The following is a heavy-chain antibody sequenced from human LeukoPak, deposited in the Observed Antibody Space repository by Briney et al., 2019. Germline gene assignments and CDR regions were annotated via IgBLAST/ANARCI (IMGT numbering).Heavy chain of an antibody. D-gene: IGHD6-19*01. CDR2: MHSSGST. J-gene: IGHJ6*02. V-gene: IGHV4-4*07. CDR3: SRGLVYSSGYDYGSDV. CDR1: GGSISSYY. Sequence: SETLSLTCTVSGGSISSYYWTWIRQPAGKGLEWIGRMHSSGSTDYNPALKSRLTMSLDTSKNQISLELTSVTAADTAMYYWSRGLVYSSGYDYGSDVWGQGTTVTVSS.